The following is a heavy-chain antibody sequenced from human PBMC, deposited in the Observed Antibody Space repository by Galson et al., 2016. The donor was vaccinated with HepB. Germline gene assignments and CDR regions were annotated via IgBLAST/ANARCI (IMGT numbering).Heavy chain of an antibody. D-gene: IGHD3-10*01. Sequence: SLRLSCAASGFSFISYAMHWVRQAPGKGLEWVALMSHDGGSKQYADSVKGRFTISRDNSKNTLYLQMNSLRPEDTAVYYCARGDGPGSYLVDYWGQGTLLIVSS. CDR3: ARGDGPGSYLVDY. V-gene: IGHV3-30-3*01. J-gene: IGHJ4*02. CDR2: MSHDGGSK. CDR1: GFSFISYA.